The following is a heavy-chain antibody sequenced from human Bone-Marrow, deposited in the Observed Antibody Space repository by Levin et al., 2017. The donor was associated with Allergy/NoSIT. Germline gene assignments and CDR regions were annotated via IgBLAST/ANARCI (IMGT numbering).Heavy chain of an antibody. CDR3: AKDQVRVVPAAIRQKQDYDFWSGYYRGTFDY. V-gene: IGHV3-30*18. Sequence: GGSLRLSCAASGFTFSSYGMHWVRQAPGKGLEWVAVISYDGSNKYYADSVKGRFTISRDNSKNTLYLQMNSLRAEDTAVYYCAKDQVRVVPAAIRQKQDYDFWSGYYRGTFDYWGQGTLVTVSS. CDR2: ISYDGSNK. D-gene: IGHD3-3*01. CDR1: GFTFSSYG. J-gene: IGHJ4*02.